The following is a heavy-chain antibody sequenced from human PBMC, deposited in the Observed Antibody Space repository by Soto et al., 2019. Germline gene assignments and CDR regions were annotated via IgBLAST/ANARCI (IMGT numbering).Heavy chain of an antibody. CDR3: ARLDIVVVAGFDP. CDR2: IYYSGST. J-gene: IGHJ5*02. V-gene: IGHV4-39*01. CDR1: GGSISSSSYY. D-gene: IGHD2-2*03. Sequence: SETLSLTCTVSGGSISSSSYYWGWIRQPPGKGLEWIGSIYYSGSTYYNPSLKSRVTISVDTSKNQFSLKLSSVTAADTAVYYCARLDIVVVAGFDPWGQGTLVTVSS.